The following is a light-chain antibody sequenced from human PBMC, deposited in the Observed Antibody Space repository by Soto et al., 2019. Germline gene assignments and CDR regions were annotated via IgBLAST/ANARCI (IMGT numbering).Light chain of an antibody. Sequence: DLQMTQSPSSLSASVGDRVTITCQASQDINNALNWYQQKPGKAPKLLIYDASYLETGVPSRFSGSGSGTDFTFTISSLQPEDIATYYCQHYDNLPFTFGPGTKVDFK. CDR3: QHYDNLPFT. CDR1: QDINNA. V-gene: IGKV1-33*01. CDR2: DAS. J-gene: IGKJ3*01.